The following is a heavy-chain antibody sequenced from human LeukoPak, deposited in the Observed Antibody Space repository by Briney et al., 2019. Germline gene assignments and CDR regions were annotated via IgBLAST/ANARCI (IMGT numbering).Heavy chain of an antibody. CDR1: GFTFSSYT. J-gene: IGHJ4*02. CDR2: ISSTSIYI. D-gene: IGHD4/OR15-4a*01. CDR3: ARGEYGVDY. V-gene: IGHV3-21*01. Sequence: GGSLRLSCAASGFTFSSYTMNWVRQAPGKGLEWVSSISSTSIYIYYTDSMKGRFTISRDNAKNSLYLQMNSLRAEDTAVYFCARGEYGVDYWGQGTLVTVSS.